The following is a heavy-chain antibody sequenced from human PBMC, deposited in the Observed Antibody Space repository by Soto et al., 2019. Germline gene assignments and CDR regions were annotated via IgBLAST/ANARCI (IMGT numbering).Heavy chain of an antibody. J-gene: IGHJ4*02. CDR1: GVSISSGFYS. Sequence: PSETLSLTCAFSGVSISSGFYSWSWIRQPPGKGLEWIGYIYHSGSTYYNPSLKSRVTISVDRSKNQFSLKLSSVTAADTAVYYCARGSYDILTGYCYFDYWGQGTLVTVSS. CDR3: ARGSYDILTGYCYFDY. D-gene: IGHD3-9*01. V-gene: IGHV4-30-2*01. CDR2: IYHSGST.